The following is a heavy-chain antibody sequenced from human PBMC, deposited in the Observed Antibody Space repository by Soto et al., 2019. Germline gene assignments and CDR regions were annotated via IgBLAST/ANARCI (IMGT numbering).Heavy chain of an antibody. CDR1: GFTVSSNY. J-gene: IGHJ3*02. D-gene: IGHD2-2*01. CDR3: ARDCSSAYYCTFDI. V-gene: IGHV3-66*01. CDR2: IYLGTTT. Sequence: ELQLVESGGGLVQPGESLRLSCAASGFTVSSNYMSWVRQAPGKGLEWVSVIYLGTTTYYADSVKGRFTISRDTSKNTVYLQMNSLRVEDTAVYYCARDCSSAYYCTFDIWGQGTMVTVSS.